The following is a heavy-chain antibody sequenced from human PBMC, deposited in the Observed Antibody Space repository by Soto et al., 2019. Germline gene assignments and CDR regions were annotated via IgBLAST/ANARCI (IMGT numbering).Heavy chain of an antibody. CDR1: GFTFDGYA. V-gene: IGHV3-9*01. Sequence: QPGGSLRLSCAASGFTFDGYAMHWVRQAPGKGLEWVSGISWNGGSIGYADSVKGRFTISRGNSKNSLYLQMNSLRAEDTAVYYCAKGLDRYCSGVSCYPDAFDIWGQGTMVTVSS. CDR2: ISWNGGSI. D-gene: IGHD2-15*01. J-gene: IGHJ3*02. CDR3: AKGLDRYCSGVSCYPDAFDI.